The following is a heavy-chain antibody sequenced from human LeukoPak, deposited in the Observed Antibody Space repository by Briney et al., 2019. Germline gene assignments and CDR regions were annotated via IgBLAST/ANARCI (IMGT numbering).Heavy chain of an antibody. CDR1: GFTFDDYA. Sequence: PGRSLRLSCAAAGFTFDDYAMHWVGQAPGKGLEWGSGISWNSGNIVYADSVKGGFTISRDNSKNTEYMQMNSLRGEDTDGYYCAKGLARFGYGALLDYWGQGTLVTVSS. J-gene: IGHJ4*02. D-gene: IGHD4/OR15-4a*01. V-gene: IGHV3-9*01. CDR3: AKGLARFGYGALLDY. CDR2: ISWNSGNI.